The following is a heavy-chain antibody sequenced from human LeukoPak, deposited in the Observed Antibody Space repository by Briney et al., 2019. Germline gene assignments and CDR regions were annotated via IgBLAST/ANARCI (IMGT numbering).Heavy chain of an antibody. CDR2: IIPILGIA. CDR1: GGTFSSYA. J-gene: IGHJ4*02. Sequence: GASVKVSRKASGGTFSSYAISWVRQAPGQGLEWMGRIIPILGIANYAQKFQGRVTITADKSTSTAYMELSSLRSEDTAMYYCARDRDGYNSSQTTVIAYWGQGTLVTVSS. V-gene: IGHV1-69*04. CDR3: ARDRDGYNSSQTTVIAY. D-gene: IGHD5-24*01.